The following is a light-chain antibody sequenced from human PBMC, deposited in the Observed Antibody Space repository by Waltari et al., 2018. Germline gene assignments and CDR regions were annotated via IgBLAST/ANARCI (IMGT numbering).Light chain of an antibody. Sequence: DIQLTQYPSSLSASVGDPVTIVCRASQSISIYLNWYQQRPGQTPDLLIYSASSLQNGVPSRFTGSGSGTVFTLTISSLQPEDSATYYCQQAYNTPSITFGQGTRLEIK. CDR3: QQAYNTPSIT. CDR1: QSISIY. J-gene: IGKJ5*01. CDR2: SAS. V-gene: IGKV1-39*01.